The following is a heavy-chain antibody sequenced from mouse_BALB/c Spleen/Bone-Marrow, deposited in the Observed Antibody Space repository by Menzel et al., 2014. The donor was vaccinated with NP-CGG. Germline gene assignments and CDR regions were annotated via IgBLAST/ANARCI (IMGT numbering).Heavy chain of an antibody. D-gene: IGHD2-14*01. J-gene: IGHJ3*01. CDR2: ISSGGST. CDR3: ARGREVRRGAWFAY. V-gene: IGHV5-6-5*01. CDR1: GFTFSSYA. Sequence: VQLKESGGGLVKPGGSLQLSCAASGFTFSSYAMSWVRQTPEKRLEWVASISSGGSTYYPDSVKGRFTISRDNARNILYLQMSSLRSEDTAMYYCARGREVRRGAWFAYWGQGTLVTVSA.